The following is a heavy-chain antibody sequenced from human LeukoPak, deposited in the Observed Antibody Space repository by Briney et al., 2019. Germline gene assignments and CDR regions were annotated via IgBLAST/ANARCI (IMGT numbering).Heavy chain of an antibody. CDR1: GGSISSDY. V-gene: IGHV4-4*07. J-gene: IGHJ5*02. CDR2: IYTTGST. D-gene: IGHD3-22*01. Sequence: SETLSLTCTVSGGSISSDYWSWIRQPAGKGLEWIGRIYTTGSTNYSPSLKSRVTMSVDTSKNQFSLKLSSVTAADTAVYYCARDGTYYYDSSGYFSWGQGTLVTVSS. CDR3: ARDGTYYYDSSGYFS.